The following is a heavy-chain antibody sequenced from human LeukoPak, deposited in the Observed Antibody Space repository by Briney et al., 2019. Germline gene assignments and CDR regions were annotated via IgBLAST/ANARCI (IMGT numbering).Heavy chain of an antibody. CDR1: VGSICTSY. J-gene: IGHJ4*02. V-gene: IGHV4-59*07. CDR3: MKGPGRGYTFEY. Sequence: SDTLSLTCAVSVGSICTSYCSWVRQPPGKGLEWIGYISTGGDINYNPSLRSRATMSIDTSKNQLSLTLTSVTAADTAVYFCMKGPGRGYTFEYWGQGSLVTVSS. D-gene: IGHD3-22*01. CDR2: ISTGGDI.